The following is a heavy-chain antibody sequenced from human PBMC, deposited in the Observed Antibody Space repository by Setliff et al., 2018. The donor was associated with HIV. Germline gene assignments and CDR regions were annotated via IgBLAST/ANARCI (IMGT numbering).Heavy chain of an antibody. CDR2: IYPGDSDT. J-gene: IGHJ3*01. Sequence: GESLKISCKASGYNFANYWIGWVRQRRGKGLEWMGIIYPGDSDTKYSPSFQGQFSITADKSTSTAFLQWISLKASDTATYYCARQPSGFLNPKDSFDFWGQGTRVTVSS. CDR3: ARQPSGFLNPKDSFDF. V-gene: IGHV5-51*01. CDR1: GYNFANYW.